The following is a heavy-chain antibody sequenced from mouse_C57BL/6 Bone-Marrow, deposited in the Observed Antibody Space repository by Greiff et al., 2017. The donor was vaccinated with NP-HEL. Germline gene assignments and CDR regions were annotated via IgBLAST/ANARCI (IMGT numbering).Heavy chain of an antibody. V-gene: IGHV1-81*01. CDR3: ARGHYYGSSY. Sequence: VQLVESGAELARPGASVKLSCKASGYTFTSYGISWVKQRTGQGLEWIGEIYPRSGNTYYNEKFKGKATLTADKSSSTAYMELRSLTSEDSAVYFCARGHYYGSSYWGQGTSVTVSS. J-gene: IGHJ4*01. CDR2: IYPRSGNT. D-gene: IGHD1-1*01. CDR1: GYTFTSYG.